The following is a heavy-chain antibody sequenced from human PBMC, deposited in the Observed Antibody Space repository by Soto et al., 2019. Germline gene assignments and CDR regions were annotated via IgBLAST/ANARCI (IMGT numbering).Heavy chain of an antibody. Sequence: QVQLVESGGGLVKPGGSLRLSCAASGFTFSDYYMSWIRRAPGKGLEWVSYISTGSSHTNYADSVKGRFTIPRDNAKHSLYLQINSLRADDTAVYYCARAIWGSSSGWDYWGQGTLVTLSS. V-gene: IGHV3-11*05. CDR2: ISTGSSHT. CDR3: ARAIWGSSSGWDY. CDR1: GFTFSDYY. D-gene: IGHD6-13*01. J-gene: IGHJ4*02.